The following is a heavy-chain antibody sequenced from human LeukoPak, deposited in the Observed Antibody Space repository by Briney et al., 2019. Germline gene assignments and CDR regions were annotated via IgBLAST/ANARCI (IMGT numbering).Heavy chain of an antibody. D-gene: IGHD7-27*01. V-gene: IGHV1-18*01. CDR3: ARTGNWGPDY. CDR2: ISGYNGDT. CDR1: GYTFTSYG. J-gene: IGHJ4*02. Sequence: ASVKVSCKASGYTFTSYGISWVRQAPGQGLEWMGWISGYNGDTNYAQKFQGRVTMTTDTSTSTANMELRSLTSDDTAVYYCARTGNWGPDYWGQGTLVTVSS.